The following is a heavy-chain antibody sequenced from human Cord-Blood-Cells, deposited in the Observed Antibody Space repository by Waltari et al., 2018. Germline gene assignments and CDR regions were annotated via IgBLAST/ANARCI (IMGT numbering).Heavy chain of an antibody. D-gene: IGHD6-19*01. Sequence: EVQLLESGGGLVQPGGSLRLSCAASGFTFSSYAMSWVRQAPGKGLEWVSAISGSGGSTYYADSVKGRFTISRDKSKNTLYLQMNSLRAEDTAVYYCAKDSSFRGWYDYWGQGTLVTVSS. V-gene: IGHV3-23*01. CDR2: ISGSGGST. CDR1: GFTFSSYA. CDR3: AKDSSFRGWYDY. J-gene: IGHJ4*02.